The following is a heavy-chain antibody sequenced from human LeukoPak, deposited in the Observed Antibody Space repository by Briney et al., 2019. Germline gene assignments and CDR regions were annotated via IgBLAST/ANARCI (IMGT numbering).Heavy chain of an antibody. D-gene: IGHD3-9*01. CDR1: GFTVSSNY. Sequence: PGGSLRLSCAASGFTVSSNYMSWVRQAPGKGLEWVSVIYSGGSTYYADSVKGRFTISRDNSKNTLYLQMNSLRAEDTAVYYCAKALYDILTGGDYWGQGTLVTVSS. CDR3: AKALYDILTGGDY. CDR2: IYSGGST. J-gene: IGHJ4*02. V-gene: IGHV3-53*01.